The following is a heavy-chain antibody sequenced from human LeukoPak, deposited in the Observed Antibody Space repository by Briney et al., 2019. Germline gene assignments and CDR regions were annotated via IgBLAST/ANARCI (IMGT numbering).Heavy chain of an antibody. CDR3: AKLAGSYGLYYYYYYYMDV. CDR1: GFTFSSYW. D-gene: IGHD5-18*01. Sequence: GGSLRLSCAASGFTFSSYWMHWVRQAPGKGLEWVSAISGSGGSTYYADSVKGRFTISRDNSKNTLYLQMNSLRAEDTAVYYCAKLAGSYGLYYYYYYYMDVWGKGTTVTISS. J-gene: IGHJ6*03. CDR2: ISGSGGST. V-gene: IGHV3-23*01.